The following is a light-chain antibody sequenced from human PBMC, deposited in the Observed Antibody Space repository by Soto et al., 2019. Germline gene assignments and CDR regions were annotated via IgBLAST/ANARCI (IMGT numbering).Light chain of an antibody. J-gene: IGLJ2*01. CDR3: QSYDRSLSGDVV. CDR1: SSNIGAGSD. CDR2: GNI. Sequence: QSVLTQPPSVSGAPGQRVTISCTGSSSNIGAGSDVHWYQQLPGTAPKLLIFGNINRPSGVPDRFSGSKSGTSASLAITGLQAEDEADYYCQSYDRSLSGDVVFGGGTQLTVL. V-gene: IGLV1-40*01.